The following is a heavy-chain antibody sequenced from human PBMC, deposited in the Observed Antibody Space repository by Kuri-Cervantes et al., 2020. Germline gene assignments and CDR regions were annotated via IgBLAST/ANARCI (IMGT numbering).Heavy chain of an antibody. Sequence: SETLSLTCTVSGGSISSYYWSWIRQPPGKGLEWIGYIYYSGSPYYNPSLPSLKSRLTISVDTSKNQFSLKLSSVTAADTAVYYCASTVTVGTTGYFDYWGQGTLVTVSS. J-gene: IGHJ4*02. D-gene: IGHD1-26*01. V-gene: IGHV4-59*06. CDR1: GGSISSYY. CDR3: ASTVTVGTTGYFDY. CDR2: IYYSGSP.